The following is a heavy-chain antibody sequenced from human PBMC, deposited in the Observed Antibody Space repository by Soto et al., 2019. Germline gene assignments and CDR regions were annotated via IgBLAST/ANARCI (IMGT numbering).Heavy chain of an antibody. Sequence: PSETLSLTCAVYGGSFSGYYWSWIRQPPGKGLEWIGEINHSGSTNYNPSLKSRVTISVDTSKNQFSLKLSSVTAADTAVYYCARGKGPRRGYGDYGYDYWGQGTLVTVSS. V-gene: IGHV4-34*01. CDR2: INHSGST. CDR1: GGSFSGYY. CDR3: ARGKGPRRGYGDYGYDY. D-gene: IGHD4-17*01. J-gene: IGHJ4*02.